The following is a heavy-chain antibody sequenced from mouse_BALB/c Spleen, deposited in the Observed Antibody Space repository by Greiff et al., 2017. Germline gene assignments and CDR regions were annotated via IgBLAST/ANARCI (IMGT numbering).Heavy chain of an antibody. CDR2: ISNGGGST. V-gene: IGHV5-12-2*01. CDR3: ARHYYYGSSYGFAY. J-gene: IGHJ3*01. D-gene: IGHD1-1*01. CDR1: GFTFSSYT. Sequence: EVKLMESGGGLVQPGGSLKLSCAASGFTFSSYTMSWVRQTPEKRLEWVAYISNGGGSTYYPDTVKGRFTISRDNAKNTLYLQMSSLKSEDTAMYYCARHYYYGSSYGFAYWGQGTLVTVSA.